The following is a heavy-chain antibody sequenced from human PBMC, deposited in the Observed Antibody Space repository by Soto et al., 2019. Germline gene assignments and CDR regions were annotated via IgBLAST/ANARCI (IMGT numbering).Heavy chain of an antibody. Sequence: SETLSLTCTVSGGSISSYYWSWIRQPPGKGLEWIGYIYYSGSTNYNPSLKSRVTISVDTSKNQFSLKLSSVTAADTAVYYCARINWGPAARDAFDIWGQGTMVTVSS. CDR3: ARINWGPAARDAFDI. D-gene: IGHD7-27*01. J-gene: IGHJ3*02. CDR2: IYYSGST. V-gene: IGHV4-59*01. CDR1: GGSISSYY.